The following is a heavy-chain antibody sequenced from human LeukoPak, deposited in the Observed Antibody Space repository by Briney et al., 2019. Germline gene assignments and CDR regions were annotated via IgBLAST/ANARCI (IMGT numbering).Heavy chain of an antibody. CDR2: IYTSGST. J-gene: IGHJ5*02. D-gene: IGHD3-22*01. V-gene: IGHV4-61*02. CDR1: GGSVSSGSYY. Sequence: PSQTLSLTCTVSGGSVSSGSYYWSWIRQPAGKGLEWIGRIYTSGSTNYNPSLKSRVTISVDTSKNQFSPKLSSVTAADTAVYYCARDSHYYNSSGYGGYWFDPWGQGTLVTVSS. CDR3: ARDSHYYNSSGYGGYWFDP.